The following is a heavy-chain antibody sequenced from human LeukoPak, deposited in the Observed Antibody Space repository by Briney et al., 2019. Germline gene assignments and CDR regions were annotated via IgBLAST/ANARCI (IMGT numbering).Heavy chain of an antibody. CDR2: IYHSGST. V-gene: IGHV4-4*02. Sequence: PSGTLSLTCAVSGGSISSSNWWSWVRQPPGKGLEWIGEIYHSGSTNYNPSLKSRVTISVDKSKNQFSLKLSSVTAADTAVYYCARCLYGGNSGAWVDYWGQGTLVTVSS. J-gene: IGHJ4*02. CDR1: GGSISSSNW. CDR3: ARCLYGGNSGAWVDY. D-gene: IGHD4-23*01.